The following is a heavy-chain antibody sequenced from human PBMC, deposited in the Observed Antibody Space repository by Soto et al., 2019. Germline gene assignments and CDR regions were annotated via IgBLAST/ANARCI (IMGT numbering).Heavy chain of an antibody. J-gene: IGHJ6*02. CDR2: ISWNSGYI. D-gene: IGHD1-1*01. V-gene: IGHV3-9*01. Sequence: EVRLVESGGGLVKPGRSLRLSCAASGFVFDDFAMHWVRQAPGKGLEWVSGISWNSGYIGYAASVKGRFTISRDNSKRSLYLQMNSLTAEDTALYYCAKARAYSTGNYFYGMNVWGRGTTVTVSS. CDR3: AKARAYSTGNYFYGMNV. CDR1: GFVFDDFA.